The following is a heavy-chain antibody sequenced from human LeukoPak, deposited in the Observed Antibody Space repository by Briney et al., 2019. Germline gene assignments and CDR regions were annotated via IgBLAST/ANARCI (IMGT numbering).Heavy chain of an antibody. Sequence: SETLSLTCTVSGGSISSSSYYWGWIRQPPGKGLEWIGSIYYSGSTYYNPSLKSRVTISVDTSKNQFSLKLSSVTAADTAVYYCARHRYYYDSSGYYSFDYWGQGTLVTVSS. CDR3: ARHRYYYDSSGYYSFDY. D-gene: IGHD3-22*01. CDR1: GGSISSSSYY. J-gene: IGHJ4*02. CDR2: IYYSGST. V-gene: IGHV4-39*01.